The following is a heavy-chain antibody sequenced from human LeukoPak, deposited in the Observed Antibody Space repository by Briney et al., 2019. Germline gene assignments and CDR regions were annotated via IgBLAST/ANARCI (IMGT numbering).Heavy chain of an antibody. J-gene: IGHJ4*02. V-gene: IGHV1-69*06. Sequence: ASVKVPCKASGGTFSSYAISWVRQAPGQGLEWMGGIIPIFGTANYAQKFQGRVTITADKSTSTAYMELSSLRSEDTAVYYCARERYFDWLSVFDYWGQGTLVTVSS. CDR2: IIPIFGTA. CDR1: GGTFSSYA. D-gene: IGHD3-9*01. CDR3: ARERYFDWLSVFDY.